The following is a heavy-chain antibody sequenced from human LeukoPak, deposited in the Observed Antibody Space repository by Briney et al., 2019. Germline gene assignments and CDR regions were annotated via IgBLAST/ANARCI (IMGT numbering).Heavy chain of an antibody. D-gene: IGHD4-23*01. CDR2: MNPNSGNT. J-gene: IGHJ4*02. CDR3: ASGTTVVTPPLPDY. Sequence: ASVKVSCKASGYTFTSYDINWVRQATGQGLEWMGWMNPNSGNTGYAQKFQGRVTMTRDTSTGTVYMELSSLRSEDTAVYYCASGTTVVTPPLPDYWGQGTLVTVSS. V-gene: IGHV1-8*01. CDR1: GYTFTSYD.